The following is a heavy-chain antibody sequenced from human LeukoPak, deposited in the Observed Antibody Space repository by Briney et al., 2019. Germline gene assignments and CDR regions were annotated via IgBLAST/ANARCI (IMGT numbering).Heavy chain of an antibody. V-gene: IGHV3-21*01. Sequence: GRSLRLSCAASGFTFSSYGMHWVRQAPGKGLEWVSSISSSSSYIFYADTVKGRFTISRDNAKNSLYLQMNSLRAEDTAVYYCARDFRSSPFDYWGQGTLVTVSS. J-gene: IGHJ4*02. CDR2: ISSSSSYI. CDR3: ARDFRSSPFDY. CDR1: GFTFSSYG.